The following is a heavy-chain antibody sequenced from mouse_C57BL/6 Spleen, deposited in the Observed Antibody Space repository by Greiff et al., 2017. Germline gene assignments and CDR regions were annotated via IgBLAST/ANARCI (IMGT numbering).Heavy chain of an antibody. CDR3: AILITTVGYYYAMDY. V-gene: IGHV1-74*01. CDR2: IHPSDSDT. CDR1: GYTFTSYW. J-gene: IGHJ4*01. Sequence: QVHVKQPGAELVKPGASVKVSCKASGYTFTSYWMHWVKQRPGQGLEWIGRIHPSDSDTNYNQKFKGKATLTVDKSSSTAYMQLSSLTSEDSAVYYCAILITTVGYYYAMDYWGQGTSVTVSS. D-gene: IGHD1-1*01.